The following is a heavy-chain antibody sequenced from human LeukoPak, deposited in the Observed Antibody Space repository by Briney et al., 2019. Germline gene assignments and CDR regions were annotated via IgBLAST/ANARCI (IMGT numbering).Heavy chain of an antibody. Sequence: SETLSLTCTVSGGSISSYYWSWIRQPPGEGLEWIGYVHYSGSTDYNPSLKSRATISVDTSKNQLSLKLTSATAADTAVYYCAREYSSFDYWGQGILVTVSS. CDR3: AREYSSFDY. V-gene: IGHV4-59*01. CDR1: GGSISSYY. D-gene: IGHD6-13*01. CDR2: VHYSGST. J-gene: IGHJ4*02.